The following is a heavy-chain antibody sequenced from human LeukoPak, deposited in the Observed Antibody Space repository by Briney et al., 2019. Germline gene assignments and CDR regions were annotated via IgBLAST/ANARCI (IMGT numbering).Heavy chain of an antibody. J-gene: IGHJ4*02. D-gene: IGHD1-26*01. CDR2: IYYSGST. V-gene: IGHV4-30-4*01. CDR3: ARNIVGPRQVDY. Sequence: SQTPSLTCTVSGGSISSGDYYWSWIRQPPGKGLEWIGYIYYSGSTYYNPSLKSRVTISVDTSKSQFSLKLSSVTAADTAIYYCARNIVGPRQVDYWGREPWSPSPQ. CDR1: GGSISSGDYY.